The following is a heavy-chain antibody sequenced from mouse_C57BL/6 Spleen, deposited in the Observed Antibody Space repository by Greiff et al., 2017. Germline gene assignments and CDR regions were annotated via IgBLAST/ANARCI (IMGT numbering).Heavy chain of an antibody. CDR3: ARWAYYYGGAMDY. Sequence: EVQRVESGPSLVRPSQTLSLTCTVTGFSINSDCYWIWIRQFPGNKLEYIGYTFYSGITYYNPSLESRTYITRDTSKNQFSLKLSSVTTEDTATYYCARWAYYYGGAMDYWGQGTSVTVSS. D-gene: IGHD1-1*01. V-gene: IGHV3-3*01. J-gene: IGHJ4*01. CDR1: GFSINSDCY. CDR2: TFYSGIT.